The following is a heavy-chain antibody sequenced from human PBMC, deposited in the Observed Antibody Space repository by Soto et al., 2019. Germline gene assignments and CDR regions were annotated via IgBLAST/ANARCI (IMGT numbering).Heavy chain of an antibody. CDR1: GGSISSYY. Sequence: SETLSLTCTVSGGSISSYYWSWIRQPPGKGLEWIGNIDYSGRTTYNPSLKSRVTISLDTSKNQFSLKLSSVTAADTALYYCARGNYYDSRCYYIDYWGQGTLVTVSS. CDR2: IDYSGRT. V-gene: IGHV4-59*01. CDR3: ARGNYYDSRCYYIDY. J-gene: IGHJ4*02. D-gene: IGHD3-22*01.